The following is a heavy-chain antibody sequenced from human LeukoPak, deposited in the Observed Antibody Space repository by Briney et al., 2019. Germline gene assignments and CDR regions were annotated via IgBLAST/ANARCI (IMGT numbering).Heavy chain of an antibody. J-gene: IGHJ4*02. D-gene: IGHD1-20*01. Sequence: PAESLTLSCAASGFTFSSYGMHWVRQAPGKGLEWVAFIRYDGSNKYYADSVKGRFTISRDNSKNTLYLQMNSLRAEDTAVYYCAEDNWNYSDYSGQGAPVSVSS. CDR3: AEDNWNYSDY. CDR2: IRYDGSNK. CDR1: GFTFSSYG. V-gene: IGHV3-30*02.